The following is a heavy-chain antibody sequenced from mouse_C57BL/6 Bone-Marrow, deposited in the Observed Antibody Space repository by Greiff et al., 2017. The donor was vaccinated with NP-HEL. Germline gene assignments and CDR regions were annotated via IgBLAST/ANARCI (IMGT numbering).Heavy chain of an antibody. D-gene: IGHD1-1*01. CDR2: IWTGGGT. J-gene: IGHJ1*03. CDR1: GFSLTSYA. V-gene: IGHV2-9-1*01. Sequence: QVQLQQSGPGLVAPSQSLSITCTVSGFSLTSYAISWVRQPPGKGLEWLGVIWTGGGTNYNSALKSRLSISKDNSKSQVFLKMNSLQTDDTARYYCARNRSFITTVVDWYFDVWGTGTTVTVSS. CDR3: ARNRSFITTVVDWYFDV.